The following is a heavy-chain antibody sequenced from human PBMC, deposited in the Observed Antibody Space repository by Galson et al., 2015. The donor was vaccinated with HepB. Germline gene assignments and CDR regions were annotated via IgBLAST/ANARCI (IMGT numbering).Heavy chain of an antibody. CDR2: VSSDENNI. V-gene: IGHV3-30*04. CDR1: GFNVSAYA. Sequence: SLRLSCAASGFNVSAYAMHWVRQTPGKGLEWVAVVSSDENNIYYADSVRGRFTISRDNSRDTLYLQMNSLGAEDTAVYYCARTFYFDYWGQGTLVTVSS. CDR3: ARTFYFDY. J-gene: IGHJ4*02.